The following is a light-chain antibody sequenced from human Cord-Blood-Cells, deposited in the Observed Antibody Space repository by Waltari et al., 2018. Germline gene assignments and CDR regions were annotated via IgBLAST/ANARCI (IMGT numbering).Light chain of an antibody. Sequence: QSALTQPASVSGSPGQSITISCTGTSSDVGGYNYVSWYQQHPGKAPKLMIYDVSNRPSGVSNRCSGSKSGTTASLTISGLQAEDEADYYCSSYTSSSTPVVFGGGTKLTVL. J-gene: IGLJ2*01. CDR2: DVS. CDR3: SSYTSSSTPVV. V-gene: IGLV2-14*01. CDR1: SSDVGGYNY.